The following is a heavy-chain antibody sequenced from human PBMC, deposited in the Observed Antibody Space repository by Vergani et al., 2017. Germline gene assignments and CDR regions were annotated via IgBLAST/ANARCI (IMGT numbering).Heavy chain of an antibody. D-gene: IGHD5-12*01. CDR2: VFHSGSA. Sequence: QVQLQESGPGLVKPSETLSLTCSVSGYSISRGYYWGWIRQPPGKGLEWIATVFHSGSAYYNPSLRRRVTISVETSKNQFSLRLTTLTAADTAVYYCAREGGRGYSGYDHDYWGQGTLVTVSS. J-gene: IGHJ4*02. V-gene: IGHV4-38-2*02. CDR3: AREGGRGYSGYDHDY. CDR1: GYSISRGYY.